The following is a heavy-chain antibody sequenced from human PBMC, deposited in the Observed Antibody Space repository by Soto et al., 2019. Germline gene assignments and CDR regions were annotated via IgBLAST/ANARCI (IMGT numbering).Heavy chain of an antibody. Sequence: SETLSLTCTVSGGSISSSYWSWIRQPPGKGLEWIGYIYDSGSTYYNSSLKSRVTMSVDTSKNQFSLKLSSVTAADTAVYYCARYLIFWGPGTPVTVSS. CDR2: IYDSGST. J-gene: IGHJ4*02. CDR3: ARYLIF. V-gene: IGHV4-59*08. D-gene: IGHD1-20*01. CDR1: GGSISSSY.